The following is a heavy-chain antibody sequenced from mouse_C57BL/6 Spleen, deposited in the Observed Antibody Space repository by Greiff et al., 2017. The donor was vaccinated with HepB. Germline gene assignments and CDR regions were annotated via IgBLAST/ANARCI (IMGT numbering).Heavy chain of an antibody. Sequence: EVQLQQPGPELVKPGASVKIPCKASGYTFTDYNMDWVKQSHGQSLEWIGEIDPNNGGTKYNQKFKGKATLTVDKSSSTAYMELSSLTSEDTAVYYCARRELGSYWYFDVWGTGTTVTVSS. V-gene: IGHV1-18*01. D-gene: IGHD2-14*01. CDR1: GYTFTDYN. CDR3: ARRELGSYWYFDV. J-gene: IGHJ1*03. CDR2: IDPNNGGT.